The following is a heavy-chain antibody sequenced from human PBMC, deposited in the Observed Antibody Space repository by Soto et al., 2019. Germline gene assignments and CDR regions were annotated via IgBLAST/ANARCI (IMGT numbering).Heavy chain of an antibody. Sequence: EVQLLESGGGLVQPGGSLRLSCVASGFTFSIYNMNWVRQAPGKGLEWVSVITGSGDYTNYADSVKGRFTISRGNSKNTLYLQMRSRRAEDTAVYFCARRITSYFDYWGQGTLVTVSS. V-gene: IGHV3-23*01. CDR3: ARRITSYFDY. CDR2: ITGSGDYT. CDR1: GFTFSIYN. D-gene: IGHD1-20*01. J-gene: IGHJ4*02.